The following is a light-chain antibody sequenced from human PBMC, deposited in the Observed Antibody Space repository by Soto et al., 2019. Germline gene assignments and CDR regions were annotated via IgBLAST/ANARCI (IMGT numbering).Light chain of an antibody. CDR2: RAS. CDR1: QTIYSN. V-gene: IGKV3-15*01. J-gene: IGKJ1*01. CDR3: QQYQNLWT. Sequence: IVMTQSPATLSVSPGERATLSCRAGQTIYSNVAWYQQRPGQAPRLLIYRASTRATGVPARFSGSGSGTEFTLTISSLQSEDFALYYCQQYQNLWTVGQGNKVDIK.